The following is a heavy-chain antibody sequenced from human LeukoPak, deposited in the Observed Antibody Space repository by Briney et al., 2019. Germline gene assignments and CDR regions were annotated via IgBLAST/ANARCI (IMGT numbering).Heavy chain of an antibody. V-gene: IGHV3-30*01. CDR1: GFIFSNYA. Sequence: GRSPRLSCAASGFIFSNYAMHWVRQAPGKGLEWVALVSSDGSKTYHADSVKGRFSISRDNSKNTLYLQLNSLRAEDTSVYYCARDSTYWYDSGSSGPHYFDYWGQGTLVTVSS. CDR2: VSSDGSKT. J-gene: IGHJ4*02. CDR3: ARDSTYWYDSGSSGPHYFDY. D-gene: IGHD3-10*01.